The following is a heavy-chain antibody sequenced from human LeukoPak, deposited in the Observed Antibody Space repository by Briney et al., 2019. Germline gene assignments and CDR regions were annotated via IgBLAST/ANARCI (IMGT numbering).Heavy chain of an antibody. CDR2: IRDSGSST. V-gene: IGHV3-23*01. Sequence: GGSLRLSCAASGFTFSSYAMSWVRQAPGKGLEWVSAIRDSGSSTHYADSVKGRFTTSRDNSKNTLYLQMNSLRAEDTAVYYCARVGYSGYLDYWGQGTLVTVSS. CDR3: ARVGYSGYLDY. D-gene: IGHD5-12*01. J-gene: IGHJ4*02. CDR1: GFTFSSYA.